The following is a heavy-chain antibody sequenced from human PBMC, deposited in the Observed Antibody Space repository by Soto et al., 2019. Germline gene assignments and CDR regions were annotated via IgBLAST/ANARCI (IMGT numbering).Heavy chain of an antibody. J-gene: IGHJ3*02. CDR1: GFTFSSYG. CDR2: ISYDGSNK. D-gene: IGHD1-26*01. V-gene: IGHV3-30*03. CDR3: SGELSDI. Sequence: PGGSLRLSCAASGFTFSSYGMHWVRQAPGKGLEWVAVISYDGSNKYYADSVKGRFTISRDNSKNTLYLQMNSLRAEDTAVYYCSGELSDIWGQGTMVTVSS.